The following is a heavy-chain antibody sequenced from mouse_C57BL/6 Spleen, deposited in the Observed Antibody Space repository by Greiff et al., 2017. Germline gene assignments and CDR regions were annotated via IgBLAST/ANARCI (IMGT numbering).Heavy chain of an antibody. CDR2: ISDGGSYT. CDR3: ARSYYDYDGTWFAY. D-gene: IGHD2-4*01. Sequence: EVHLVESGGGLVKPGGSLKLSCAASGFTFSSYAMSWVRQTPEKRLEWVATISDGGSYTYYPDNVKGRFTISRDNAKNNLYLQMSHLKSEDTAMYYCARSYYDYDGTWFAYWGQGTLVTVSA. J-gene: IGHJ3*01. CDR1: GFTFSSYA. V-gene: IGHV5-4*01.